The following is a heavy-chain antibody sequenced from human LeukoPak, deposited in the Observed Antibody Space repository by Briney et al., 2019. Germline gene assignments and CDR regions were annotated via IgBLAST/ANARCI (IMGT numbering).Heavy chain of an antibody. Sequence: PSETLSLTCTVSGGSISSYYWSWIRQPPGKGLEWIGYIYYSGSTNYNPSLKSRVTISVDTSKNQFSLKLSSVTAADTAVYYCARLNDGYNFQELEYWGQGTLVTVSS. V-gene: IGHV4-59*08. CDR1: GGSISSYY. J-gene: IGHJ4*02. CDR2: IYYSGST. D-gene: IGHD5-24*01. CDR3: ARLNDGYNFQELEY.